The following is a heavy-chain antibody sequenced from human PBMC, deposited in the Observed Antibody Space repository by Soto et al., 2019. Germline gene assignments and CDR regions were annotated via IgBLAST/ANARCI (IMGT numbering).Heavy chain of an antibody. D-gene: IGHD6-19*01. J-gene: IGHJ4*02. CDR1: GGSISSGDYC. CDR2: IYYSGST. Sequence: SETLPHTCTVSGGSISSGDYCWSWIRKPPGKGLEWIGYIYYSGSTYYNPSLKSRVTISVDTSKNQFSLKLSSVTAADTAVYYCARVLSSAAVAGTPHFDYWGQGTLVTVSS. V-gene: IGHV4-30-4*01. CDR3: ARVLSSAAVAGTPHFDY.